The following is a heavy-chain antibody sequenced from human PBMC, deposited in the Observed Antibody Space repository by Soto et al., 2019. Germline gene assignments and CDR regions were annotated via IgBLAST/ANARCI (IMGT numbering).Heavy chain of an antibody. V-gene: IGHV3-21*01. Sequence: EVQLVESGGGLVKPGGSLRLSCAASGFTFSSYSMNWVRQAPGKGLEWVSSISSSSSYIYYADSVKGRFTISRDNAKNSLYLQMNSLRAEDTAVYYCARDAGYYGSGSYYDYWGQGTLVTVSS. J-gene: IGHJ4*02. CDR2: ISSSSSYI. D-gene: IGHD3-10*01. CDR3: ARDAGYYGSGSYYDY. CDR1: GFTFSSYS.